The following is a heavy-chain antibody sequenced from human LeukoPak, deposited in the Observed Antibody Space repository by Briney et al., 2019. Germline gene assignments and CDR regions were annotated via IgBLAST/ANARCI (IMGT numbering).Heavy chain of an antibody. Sequence: ASVKVSCEASGYTFTGYYTHWVRQAPGQGLEWMGWINPNSGGTNYAQKFQGRVTITRDTSASTAYMELSSLRSEDTAVYYCARDRGSSWGYWGQGTLVTVSS. CDR2: INPNSGGT. CDR1: GYTFTGYY. V-gene: IGHV1-2*02. CDR3: ARDRGSSWGY. J-gene: IGHJ4*02. D-gene: IGHD6-13*01.